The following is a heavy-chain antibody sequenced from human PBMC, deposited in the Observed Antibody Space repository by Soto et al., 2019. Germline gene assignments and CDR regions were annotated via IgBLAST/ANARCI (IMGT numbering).Heavy chain of an antibody. CDR3: ARDYYSGYSSWLDY. CDR1: GGSISSGGYY. J-gene: IGHJ4*02. CDR2: IYYSGST. D-gene: IGHD2-15*01. V-gene: IGHV4-31*03. Sequence: SETLSLTCTVSGGSISSGGYYWSWIRQHPGKGLEWIGYIYYSGSTYYNPSLESRVTISVDTSKNQFSLKLSSVTAADTAVYYCARDYYSGYSSWLDYWGQGTLVTVSS.